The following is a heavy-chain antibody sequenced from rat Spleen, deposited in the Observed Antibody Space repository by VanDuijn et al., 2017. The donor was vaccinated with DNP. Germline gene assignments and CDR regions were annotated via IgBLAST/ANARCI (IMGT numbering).Heavy chain of an antibody. CDR2: ITSSGGST. CDR1: EFTFNNYW. V-gene: IGHV5-31*01. CDR3: ARQGYYSSYISDYFDY. J-gene: IGHJ2*01. Sequence: EVQLVESGGDLVQPGRSLKLSCAASEFTFNNYWMNWIRQVPGKGLEWVASITSSGGSTYYPDSVKGRFTISRDNAKNTLYLQMNSLRSEDTATYYCARQGYYSSYISDYFDYWGQGVMVTVSS. D-gene: IGHD1-2*01.